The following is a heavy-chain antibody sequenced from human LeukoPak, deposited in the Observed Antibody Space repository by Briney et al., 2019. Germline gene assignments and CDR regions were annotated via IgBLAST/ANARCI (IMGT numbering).Heavy chain of an antibody. V-gene: IGHV4-39*07. CDR1: GGSITSSSYY. J-gene: IGHJ4*02. D-gene: IGHD3-22*01. CDR2: ISYTGGT. CDR3: ARKGSSGYLEY. Sequence: SETLSLTCSVSGGSITSSSYYWGWIRQPPERGLEWIGTISYTGGTNYNPSLKSRVTISVDTSKNQFSLKLSSVTAADTAVYYCARKGSSGYLEYWGQGTLVTVSS.